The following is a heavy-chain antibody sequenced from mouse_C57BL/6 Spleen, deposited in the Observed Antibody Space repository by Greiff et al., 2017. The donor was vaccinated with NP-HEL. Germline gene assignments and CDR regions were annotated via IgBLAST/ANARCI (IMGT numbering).Heavy chain of an antibody. CDR3: TRYGSSLYYFGC. CDR1: GYTFTDYE. J-gene: IGHJ2*01. CDR2: IDPETGGT. D-gene: IGHD1-1*01. V-gene: IGHV1-15*01. Sequence: LQESGAELVRPGASVTLSCKASGYTFTDYEMHWVKQTPVHGLEWIGAIDPETGGTAYNQKFKGKAILTADKSSSTAYMELRSLTSEDSAVYYCTRYGSSLYYFGCWGQGTTLTVSS.